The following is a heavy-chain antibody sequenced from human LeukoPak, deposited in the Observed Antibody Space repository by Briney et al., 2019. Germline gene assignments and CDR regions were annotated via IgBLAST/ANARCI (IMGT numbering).Heavy chain of an antibody. CDR1: GGSISSYY. CDR2: IYYSGST. Sequence: PSETLSLTCTVSGGSISSYYWSWIRQPPGKGLEWIWYIYYSGSTNYNPSPKSRVTISVDTSKNQFSLKLSSVTAADTAVYYCARYDDYYDSSGYYADAFDIWGQGTMVTVSS. V-gene: IGHV4-59*01. D-gene: IGHD3-22*01. CDR3: ARYDDYYDSSGYYADAFDI. J-gene: IGHJ3*02.